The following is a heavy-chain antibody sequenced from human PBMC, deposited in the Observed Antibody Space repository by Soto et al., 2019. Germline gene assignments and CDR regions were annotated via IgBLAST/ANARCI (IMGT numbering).Heavy chain of an antibody. CDR3: ARDRYSYYDFWSGSLPYYYYGMDV. J-gene: IGHJ6*02. CDR2: ISGGGFAT. CDR1: GFTFSNYA. Sequence: GGSLRLSCAASGFTFSNYAMSWVRQAPGKGLEWVSSISGGGFATYYADSVKGRFTISRDNAKNSLYLQMNSLRAEDTAVYYCARDRYSYYDFWSGSLPYYYYGMDVWGQGTTVTVSS. D-gene: IGHD3-3*01. V-gene: IGHV3-21*01.